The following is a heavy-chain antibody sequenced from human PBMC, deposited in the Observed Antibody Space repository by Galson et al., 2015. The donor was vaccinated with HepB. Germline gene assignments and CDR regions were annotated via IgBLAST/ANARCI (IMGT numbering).Heavy chain of an antibody. CDR3: ARGKGRYYDFWSGYYRNYYYMDV. CDR1: GDSVSSNSAA. J-gene: IGHJ6*03. V-gene: IGHV6-1*01. Sequence: CAISGDSVSSNSAAWNWIRQSPSRGLEWLGRTYYRSKWYNDYAVSVKSRITINPDTSKNQFSLQLNSVTPEDTAVYYCARGKGRYYDFWSGYYRNYYYMDVWGKGTTVTVSS. D-gene: IGHD3-3*01. CDR2: TYYRSKWYN.